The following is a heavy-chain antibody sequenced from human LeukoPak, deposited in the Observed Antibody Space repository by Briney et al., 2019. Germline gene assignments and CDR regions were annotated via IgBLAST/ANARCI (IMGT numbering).Heavy chain of an antibody. J-gene: IGHJ6*02. V-gene: IGHV3-9*01. CDR1: GFSFKDYG. CDR3: AKHLTATNTYIFFGLDV. CDR2: INWNGGGT. D-gene: IGHD1-26*01. Sequence: GGSLRLSCAATGFSFKDYGMHWVRQPPGKGLEWVSAINWNGGGTDYADSVKGRFTISRDNAKNSLYLQLSSLRPEDTALYYWAKHLTATNTYIFFGLDVWGQGTSVTVSS.